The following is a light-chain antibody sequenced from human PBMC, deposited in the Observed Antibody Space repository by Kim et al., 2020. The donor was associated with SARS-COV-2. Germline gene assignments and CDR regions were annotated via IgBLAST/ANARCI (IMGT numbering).Light chain of an antibody. J-gene: IGLJ3*02. V-gene: IGLV3-9*01. Sequence: SYELTQPLSVSVALGQTARITCGGDNIGRKNVHWYQQKPRQAPVLVIYRDDNRPSGIPERFSGSNSGNTATLTISRAQAGDEADYYCHVWDSSTVVFGGGTQLTVL. CDR3: HVWDSSTVV. CDR1: NIGRKN. CDR2: RDD.